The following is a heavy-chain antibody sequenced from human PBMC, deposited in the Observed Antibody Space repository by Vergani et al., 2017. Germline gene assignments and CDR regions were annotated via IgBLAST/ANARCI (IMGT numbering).Heavy chain of an antibody. CDR2: ISYDGSNK. Sequence: QVQLVESGGGVVQPGRSLRLSCAASGFIFSSYGMHWVRQAPGKGLEWVAVISYDGSNKYYADSVKGRFTISRDNSKNTLYLQMNSLRAEDTAVYYCAKDKPKYSYGNGFDYWGQGTLVTVSS. CDR1: GFIFSSYG. V-gene: IGHV3-30*18. J-gene: IGHJ4*02. CDR3: AKDKPKYSYGNGFDY. D-gene: IGHD5-18*01.